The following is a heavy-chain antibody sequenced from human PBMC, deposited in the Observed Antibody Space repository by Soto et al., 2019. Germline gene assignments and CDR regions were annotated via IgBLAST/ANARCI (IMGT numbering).Heavy chain of an antibody. V-gene: IGHV3-21*01. J-gene: IGHJ4*02. D-gene: IGHD6-13*01. Sequence: EVQLVESGGGLVKPGGSLRLSCAASGFTFSSYSMNWVRQAPGKGLELVSSISSSSSYIYYADSVKGRFTISRDNAKNSLYLQMNSLRAEDTAVYYCARDPSSIAAAGTRGIVGYWGQGTLVTVSS. CDR2: ISSSSSYI. CDR3: ARDPSSIAAAGTRGIVGY. CDR1: GFTFSSYS.